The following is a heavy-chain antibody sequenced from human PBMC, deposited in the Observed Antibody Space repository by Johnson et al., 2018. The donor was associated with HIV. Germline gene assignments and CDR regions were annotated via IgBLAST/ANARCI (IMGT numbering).Heavy chain of an antibody. J-gene: IGHJ3*02. Sequence: VQLVESGGGVVRPGGSLRLCCAASGFIFGDYGMSWVRQAPGQGLEWVSNINWNGGSTGYADSVKGRFTISRDNSKNTLYLQMNSLRAEDTAVYYCARAGDAFDIWGQGTMVTVSS. CDR3: ARAGDAFDI. CDR1: GFIFGDYG. CDR2: INWNGGST. V-gene: IGHV3-20*04.